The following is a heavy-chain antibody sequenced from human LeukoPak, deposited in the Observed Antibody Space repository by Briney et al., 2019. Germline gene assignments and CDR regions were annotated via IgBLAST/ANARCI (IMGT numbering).Heavy chain of an antibody. CDR1: GYSISSSNW. CDR2: IYYSGST. D-gene: IGHD3-10*01. Sequence: PSETLSLTCAVSGYSISSSNWWGWIRQPPGKGLEWIGYIYYSGSTYYNPSLKSRVTMSVDTSKNQFSLKLSSVTAVDTAVYYCARTEMGRSMGYFDYWGQGTLVTVSS. V-gene: IGHV4-28*01. CDR3: ARTEMGRSMGYFDY. J-gene: IGHJ4*02.